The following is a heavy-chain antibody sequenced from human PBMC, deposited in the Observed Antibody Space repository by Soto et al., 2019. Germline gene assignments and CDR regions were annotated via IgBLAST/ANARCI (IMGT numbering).Heavy chain of an antibody. D-gene: IGHD2-15*01. Sequence: QVQLVESEGGVVQPGRSLRLSCAASGFTFSSYAMHWVRQAPGKGLEWVAVISYDGSNKYYADSVKGRFTISSDNSKNTLYLQMNSLRAEDTAVYYCAREVVAATLSPNFDYWGQGTLVTVSS. CDR1: GFTFSSYA. CDR3: AREVVAATLSPNFDY. CDR2: ISYDGSNK. V-gene: IGHV3-30-3*01. J-gene: IGHJ4*02.